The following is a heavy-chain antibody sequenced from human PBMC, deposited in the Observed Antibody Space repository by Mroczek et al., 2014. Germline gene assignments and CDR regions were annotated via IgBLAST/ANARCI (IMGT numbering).Heavy chain of an antibody. CDR1: GGSISSSSYY. V-gene: IGHV4-39*01. D-gene: IGHD2-15*01. CDR2: IYYSGST. J-gene: IGHJ3*02. Sequence: QVQLQQWGPGLVKPSETLSLTCTVSGGSISSSSYYWGWIRQPPGKGLEWIGSIYYSGSTYYNPSLKSRVTISVDTSKNQFSLKLSSVTAADTAVYYCARGRGYCSGGSCYGDAFDIWGQGTMVTVSS. CDR3: ARGRGYCSGGSCYGDAFDI.